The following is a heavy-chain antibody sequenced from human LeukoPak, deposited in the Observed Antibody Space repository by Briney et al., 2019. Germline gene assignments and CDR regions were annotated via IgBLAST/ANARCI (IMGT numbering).Heavy chain of an antibody. CDR3: AREGGAYYYGSSGYFDY. CDR2: IKQDGSEK. CDR1: GFTFSSYW. Sequence: QPGGSLRLSCAASGFTFSSYWMSWVRQAPGKGLEWVANIKQDGSEKYYVDSVKGRFTISRDNAKNSLYLQMNSLRAEDTAVYYCAREGGAYYYGSSGYFDYWGQGTLVTVSS. J-gene: IGHJ4*02. D-gene: IGHD3-22*01. V-gene: IGHV3-7*01.